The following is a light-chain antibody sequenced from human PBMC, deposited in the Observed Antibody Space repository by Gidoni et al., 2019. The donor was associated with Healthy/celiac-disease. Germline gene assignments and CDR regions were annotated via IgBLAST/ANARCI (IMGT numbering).Light chain of an antibody. CDR3: QQRSNCPIT. CDR1: QSVSSY. V-gene: IGKV3-11*01. Sequence: IVLTQSPATLALSPGERATLSCRASQSVSSYLAWYQQKPGQAPRLLIYDASNRATGIPARFSGRGSGTDFTRTISSLEPEDFAVYYCQQRSNCPITFGQGTRLEIK. CDR2: DAS. J-gene: IGKJ5*01.